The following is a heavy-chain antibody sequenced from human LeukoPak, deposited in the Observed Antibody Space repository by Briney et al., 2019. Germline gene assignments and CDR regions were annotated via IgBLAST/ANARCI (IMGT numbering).Heavy chain of an antibody. V-gene: IGHV1-46*01. D-gene: IGHD3-22*01. J-gene: IGHJ2*01. Sequence: GASVKVSCKASGYTFTSYYMHWVRQAPGQGLEWMGIINPSGGSTSYAQKFQGRVTMTRDTSTSTVYMELSSLRSEDTAVYYCARANSYYYDSSGYRGWYFGLWGRGTLVTVSS. CDR2: INPSGGST. CDR3: ARANSYYYDSSGYRGWYFGL. CDR1: GYTFTSYY.